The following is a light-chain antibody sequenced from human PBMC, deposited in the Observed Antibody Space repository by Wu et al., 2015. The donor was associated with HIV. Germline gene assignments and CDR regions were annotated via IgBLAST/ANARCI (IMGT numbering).Light chain of an antibody. V-gene: IGKV3-15*01. J-gene: IGKJ4*01. CDR2: DVD. CDR3: QQYTHWPPVT. CDR1: QTVNRN. Sequence: ILMTQSPATLSVSPGERATLSCRASQTVNRNLAWYQQKPGQAPRLLIYDVDIRATGISARFTGSGFGSDFTLTISGLRSDDVAIYYCQQYTHWPPVTFGGGTRVEIK.